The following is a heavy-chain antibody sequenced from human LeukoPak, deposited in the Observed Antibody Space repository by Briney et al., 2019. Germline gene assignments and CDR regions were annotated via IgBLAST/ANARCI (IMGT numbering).Heavy chain of an antibody. J-gene: IGHJ3*02. Sequence: GGSLRLSCAASGFTFSIYAMHWVRQAPGKGLEWVAVMSYDGSNKYYADSVKGRFTISRDNSKNTLYLQMNSLRAEDTAVYYCAKDTRITMIVVQGAFDIWGQGTMVTVSS. V-gene: IGHV3-30*07. CDR1: GFTFSIYA. CDR3: AKDTRITMIVVQGAFDI. D-gene: IGHD3-22*01. CDR2: MSYDGSNK.